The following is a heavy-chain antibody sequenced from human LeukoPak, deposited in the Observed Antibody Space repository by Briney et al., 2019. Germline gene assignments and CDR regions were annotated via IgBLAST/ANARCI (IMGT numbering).Heavy chain of an antibody. J-gene: IGHJ3*02. V-gene: IGHV3-48*01. CDR2: ISGGSDKI. CDR1: GFTLRSYS. Sequence: GGPLRLSCAVSGFTLRSYSMDWVRQAPGKGLEWVSYISGGSDKIFYADSVKGRFTISRDNDKNSMYLQMNSLRAEDTAVYYCARGFRSGHNDAFDIWGQGTMVTVSS. D-gene: IGHD3-3*01. CDR3: ARGFRSGHNDAFDI.